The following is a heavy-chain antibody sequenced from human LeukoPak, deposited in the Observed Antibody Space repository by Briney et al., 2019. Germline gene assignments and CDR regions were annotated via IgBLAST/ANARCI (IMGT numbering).Heavy chain of an antibody. Sequence: GASVKVSCKASGYTFTSYGISWVRQAPGQGLEWMGWISAYSGNTNYAQKLQDRVTMTTDTSTSTVYMELRSLRSDDTAVYYCGRDRLSEYSGSGRNWCFDLWGRGTLVTVSS. V-gene: IGHV1-18*01. CDR3: GRDRLSEYSGSGRNWCFDL. J-gene: IGHJ2*01. D-gene: IGHD3-10*01. CDR2: ISAYSGNT. CDR1: GYTFTSYG.